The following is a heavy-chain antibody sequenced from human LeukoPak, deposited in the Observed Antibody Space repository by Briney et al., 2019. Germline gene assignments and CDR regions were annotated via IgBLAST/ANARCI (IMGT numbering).Heavy chain of an antibody. V-gene: IGHV3-66*01. D-gene: IGHD5-12*01. CDR3: ARVHGGYLFDY. J-gene: IGHJ4*02. Sequence: GGSLRLSCAASGFTVSSNYMSWVRQAPGKGLEWVSVIYSGGSTYYAGSVKGRFTISRDNSKNTLYLQMNSLRAEDTAVYYCARVHGGYLFDYWGQGTLVTVSS. CDR2: IYSGGST. CDR1: GFTVSSNY.